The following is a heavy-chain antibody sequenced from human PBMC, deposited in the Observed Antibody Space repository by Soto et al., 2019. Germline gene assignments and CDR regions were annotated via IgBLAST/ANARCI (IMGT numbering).Heavy chain of an antibody. CDR1: GFTFSNAW. J-gene: IGHJ4*02. CDR2: IKSKTDGGTT. CDR3: TTAPLYYGSGSQDY. D-gene: IGHD3-10*01. Sequence: GGSLRLSCAASGFTFSNAWMNWVRQAPGKGLEWVGRIKSKTDGGTTDYAAPVKGRFTISRDDSKNTLYLQMNSLKTEDTAVYYCTTAPLYYGSGSQDYWGQGTLVTVSS. V-gene: IGHV3-15*07.